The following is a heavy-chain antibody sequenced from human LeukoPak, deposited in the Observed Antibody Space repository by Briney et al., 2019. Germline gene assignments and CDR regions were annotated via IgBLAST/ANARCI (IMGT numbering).Heavy chain of an antibody. D-gene: IGHD3-9*01. CDR3: ATGGPWDLLKY. CDR1: GDTLTELS. Sequence: ASVKVSCKVSGDTLTELSTHWVRQAPGKGREWMGGFDPEHGELIYAPNLQGRVTMKEDKPTDTAYMELSSLRSEDPAVYYCATGGPWDLLKYWGQGTVVTVSS. CDR2: FDPEHGEL. V-gene: IGHV1-24*01. J-gene: IGHJ4*02.